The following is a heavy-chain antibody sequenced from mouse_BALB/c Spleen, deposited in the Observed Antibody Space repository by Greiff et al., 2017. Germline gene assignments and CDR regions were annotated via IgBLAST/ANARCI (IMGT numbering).Heavy chain of an antibody. D-gene: IGHD2-14*01. Sequence: VQLQQPGSELVRPGASVKLSCKASGYTFTSYWMHWVKQRPGQGLEWIGEIDPSDSYTNYNQKFKGKATLTVDKSSSTAYMQLSSLTSEDSAVYYCARRGYYYFDYWGQGTTLTVSS. CDR2: IDPSDSYT. CDR3: ARRGYYYFDY. V-gene: IGHV1-69*02. CDR1: GYTFTSYW. J-gene: IGHJ2*01.